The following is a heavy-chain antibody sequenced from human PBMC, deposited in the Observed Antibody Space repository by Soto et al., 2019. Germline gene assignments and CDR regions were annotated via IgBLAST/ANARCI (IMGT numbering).Heavy chain of an antibody. J-gene: IGHJ2*01. D-gene: IGHD4-17*01. V-gene: IGHV3-23*01. CDR3: AKDLYGDYGYGYFGL. CDR1: GLTFSTYA. Sequence: EVQLLESGGGLVQPGGSLRLSCAVSGLTFSTYAKSWVRQAPGKGLEWVSAISGRGVSTYYADSVKGRFTISRDNSKDTLYLQRNSLRAEDTAVYYCAKDLYGDYGYGYFGLWGRSTLVTVSA. CDR2: ISGRGVST.